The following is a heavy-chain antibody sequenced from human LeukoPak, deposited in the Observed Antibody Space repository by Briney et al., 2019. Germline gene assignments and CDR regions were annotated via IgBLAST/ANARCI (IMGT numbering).Heavy chain of an antibody. CDR1: GFTFSSYA. V-gene: IGHV3-23*01. J-gene: IGHJ3*02. D-gene: IGHD1-26*01. CDR3: AKGLRPWSPGSAFDI. Sequence: GGSLRLSCAASGFTFSSYAMSWVRQAPGKGLEWVSAISGSGGSTYYADSVKGRLTISRDNSKNTLYLQMNSLRAEDTAVYCCAKGLRPWSPGSAFDIWGQGTMVTVSS. CDR2: ISGSGGST.